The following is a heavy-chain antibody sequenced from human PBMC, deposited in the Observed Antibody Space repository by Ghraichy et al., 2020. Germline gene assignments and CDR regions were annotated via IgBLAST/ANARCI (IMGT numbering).Heavy chain of an antibody. D-gene: IGHD5-18*01. CDR1: GFSLGDFA. V-gene: IGHV3-49*03. CDR3: TRGYSAMVSKFDF. Sequence: LNISCTASGFSLGDFALAWFRQAPGKGLEWVGFVRSEAFGGAEDYAASVEGRFTISRDDSGNVAYLQMDSLKTEDTAVYYCTRGYSAMVSKFDFWGQGTLVTVSS. CDR2: VRSEAFGGAE. J-gene: IGHJ4*02.